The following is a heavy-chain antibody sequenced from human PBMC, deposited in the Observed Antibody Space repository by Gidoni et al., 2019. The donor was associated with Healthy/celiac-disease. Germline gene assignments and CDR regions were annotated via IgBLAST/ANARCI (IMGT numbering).Heavy chain of an antibody. J-gene: IGHJ4*02. Sequence: QVQLVESGGGVVQPGRSLRLSCAASGYTSRSYGMHWVRQAPGKGLDWVAVISYDGSNKYYADSVKGRFTISRDNSKNTLYLQMNSLRAEDTAVYYCAKRYCSGGSCYSALDYWGQGTLVTVSS. CDR1: GYTSRSYG. CDR2: ISYDGSNK. D-gene: IGHD2-15*01. V-gene: IGHV3-30*18. CDR3: AKRYCSGGSCYSALDY.